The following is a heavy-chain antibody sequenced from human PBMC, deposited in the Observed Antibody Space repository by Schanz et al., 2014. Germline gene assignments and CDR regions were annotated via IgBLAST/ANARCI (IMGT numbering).Heavy chain of an antibody. CDR2: ISGSGAST. Sequence: LVASGGGFLQPFGSPLLSCTASGVPLSTSSPSWLRQAPGKGLEWVSGISGSGASTYYADSVKGRFTISRDNSKNTLYLQLGSLSAEDTAVYFCARDNRYYLFDYWSQGALVTVSS. V-gene: IGHV3-23*04. D-gene: IGHD3-16*02. J-gene: IGHJ4*02. CDR1: GVPLSTSS. CDR3: ARDNRYYLFDY.